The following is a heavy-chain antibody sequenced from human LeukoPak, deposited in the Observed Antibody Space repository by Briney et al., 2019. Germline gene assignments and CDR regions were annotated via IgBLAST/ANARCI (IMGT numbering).Heavy chain of an antibody. CDR2: IRSKANSYAT. J-gene: IGHJ4*02. Sequence: PGGSLRLSCTASGFTFSGSAMHWVRQASGKGLEWVGRIRSKANSYATVYAASVKGRFTISRDDSKNTAYLQMNSQKTEDTAVYYCARGIYGRYYFDYWGQGTLVTVSS. V-gene: IGHV3-73*01. CDR1: GFTFSGSA. CDR3: ARGIYGRYYFDY. D-gene: IGHD3-10*01.